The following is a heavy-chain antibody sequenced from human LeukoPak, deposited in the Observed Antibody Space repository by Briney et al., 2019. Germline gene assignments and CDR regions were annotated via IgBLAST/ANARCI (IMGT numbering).Heavy chain of an antibody. V-gene: IGHV4-61*01. J-gene: IGHJ4*02. CDR1: GGSVSSGTYY. CDR3: ARAGTLGGFDY. Sequence: SETLSLTCTVSGGSVSSGTYYWSWVRQPPGKELEWIGYIYYSESSNYNPSFKSRVTISVDTSKNQFSLKLSSVTAADTAVYYCARAGTLGGFDYWGQGTLVTVSS. D-gene: IGHD1-26*01. CDR2: IYYSESS.